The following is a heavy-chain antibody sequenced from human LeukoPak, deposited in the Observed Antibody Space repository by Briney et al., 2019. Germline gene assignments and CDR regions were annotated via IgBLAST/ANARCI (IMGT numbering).Heavy chain of an antibody. CDR2: IYSGGST. D-gene: IGHD5-12*01. V-gene: IGHV3-66*01. J-gene: IGHJ4*02. CDR1: GFTVSSNY. Sequence: GGSLRLSCAASGFTVSSNYMSWVRQAPGKGLEWVSVIYSGGSTYYADSVKGRFTISRDNSKNTLYLQMNSLRAEDTAVYYCARTIVATTHFDYWGQGTLVTVSS. CDR3: ARTIVATTHFDY.